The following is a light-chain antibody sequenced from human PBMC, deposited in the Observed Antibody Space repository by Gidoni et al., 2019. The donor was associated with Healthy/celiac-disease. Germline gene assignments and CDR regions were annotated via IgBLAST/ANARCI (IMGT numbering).Light chain of an antibody. CDR1: QSVSSSY. CDR3: QQYGSSPRT. Sequence: EIVLTQSPGTLSLSPGERATLSCRASQSVSSSYLAWHQQKPGQAPRLLIYGASSRATGIPDRFSGSGSGTDFTLTISRLEPEDFAVYYCQQYGSSPRTFXXXTKVEIK. J-gene: IGKJ1*01. V-gene: IGKV3-20*01. CDR2: GAS.